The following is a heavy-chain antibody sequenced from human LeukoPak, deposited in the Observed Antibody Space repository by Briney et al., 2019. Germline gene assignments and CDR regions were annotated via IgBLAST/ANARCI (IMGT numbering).Heavy chain of an antibody. CDR2: INPNTGGT. Sequence: ASVKVSCKASGYTFTGYYIHWVRQAPGQGLEWMGYINPNTGGTYYAQKFQGRVTMTRDTSISTAYMELSRLRSDDTAVYYCARVGGAAAAPEDYYYYYMDVWGKGTTVTISS. J-gene: IGHJ6*03. CDR1: GYTFTGYY. D-gene: IGHD6-13*01. V-gene: IGHV1-2*02. CDR3: ARVGGAAAAPEDYYYYYMDV.